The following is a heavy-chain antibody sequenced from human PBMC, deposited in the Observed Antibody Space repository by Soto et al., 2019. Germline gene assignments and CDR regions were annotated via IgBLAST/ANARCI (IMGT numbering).Heavy chain of an antibody. V-gene: IGHV4-39*01. Sequence: QLQLQESGPGLVKPSETLSLTCTVSGGSISSSSYYWGWIRQPPGKGLEWIGSIYYSGSTYYNPSLKSRVTISVDTSKNQFSLKLSSVTAADTAVYYCASLTYGSGSLGFDYWGQGTLVTVSS. D-gene: IGHD3-10*01. CDR3: ASLTYGSGSLGFDY. CDR1: GGSISSSSYY. J-gene: IGHJ4*02. CDR2: IYYSGST.